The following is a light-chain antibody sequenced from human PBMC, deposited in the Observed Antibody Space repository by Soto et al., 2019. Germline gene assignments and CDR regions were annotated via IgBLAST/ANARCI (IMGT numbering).Light chain of an antibody. V-gene: IGKV1-27*01. CDR3: QKYNSAPWT. Sequence: DIQMTQSPSSLSASVGDRVTITCRASQDISVWLAWYQQKPGKVPKLLIYGTSSLRLGVPSRFSGSGSGTDFTLTINSLQPEDFATYYCQKYNSAPWTFGQGTRVEMK. CDR1: QDISVW. J-gene: IGKJ1*01. CDR2: GTS.